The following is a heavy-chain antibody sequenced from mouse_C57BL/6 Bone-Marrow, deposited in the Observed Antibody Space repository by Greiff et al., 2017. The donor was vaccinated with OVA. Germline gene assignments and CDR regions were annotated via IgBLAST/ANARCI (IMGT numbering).Heavy chain of an antibody. Sequence: QVHVKQPGAELVKPGASVKLSCKASGYTFTSYWMHWVKQRPGQGLEWIGMIHPNSGSTNYNEKFKSKATLTVDKSSSTAYMQLSSLTSEDSAVYYCARDPYYGDYAMDYWGQGTSVTVSS. V-gene: IGHV1-64*01. CDR2: IHPNSGST. CDR3: ARDPYYGDYAMDY. CDR1: GYTFTSYW. J-gene: IGHJ4*01. D-gene: IGHD1-1*01.